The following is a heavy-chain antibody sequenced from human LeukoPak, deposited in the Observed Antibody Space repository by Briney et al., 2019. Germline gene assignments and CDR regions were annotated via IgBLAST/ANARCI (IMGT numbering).Heavy chain of an antibody. CDR2: MNSDGRTT. Sequence: PGGSLRLSCAASGFTFSSSWMHWVRQAPGMGLIWVSRMNSDGRTTTYADSVKGRFTISRDNAKNTLFLQMNSLTADDTAVYYCVRGLNGNSDSWGQGALVTVSS. CDR1: GFTFSSSW. J-gene: IGHJ4*02. V-gene: IGHV3-74*01. D-gene: IGHD2-8*01. CDR3: VRGLNGNSDS.